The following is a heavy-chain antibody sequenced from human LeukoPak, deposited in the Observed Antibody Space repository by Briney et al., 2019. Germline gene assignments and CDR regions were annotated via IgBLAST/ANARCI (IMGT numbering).Heavy chain of an antibody. CDR2: IYYSGST. CDR3: ARWGSSWYSSEGNWFDP. V-gene: IGHV4-59*01. CDR1: GGSISSYY. Sequence: SETLSLTCTVSGGSISSYYWSWIRQPPGKGLEWIGYIYYSGSTNYNPSLKSRVTISVDTSKNQFSLKLSSVTAADTAVYYCARWGSSWYSSEGNWFDPWGQGTLVTVSS. D-gene: IGHD6-13*01. J-gene: IGHJ5*02.